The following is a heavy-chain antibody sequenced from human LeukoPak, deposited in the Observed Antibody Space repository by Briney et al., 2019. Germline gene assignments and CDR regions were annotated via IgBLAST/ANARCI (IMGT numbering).Heavy chain of an antibody. CDR3: AKAFRRGYYYYYMDV. CDR2: IWYGGSNK. V-gene: IGHV3-33*06. Sequence: GGTLRLSCAASGFTFSSYGMHWVRQAPGKGLEWVAVIWYGGSNKYYAAAEKGRFTISKDNSHSKLYLHTNSLSAEHTALYYFAKAFRRGYYYYYMDVWGKGTTVSVSS. J-gene: IGHJ6*03. D-gene: IGHD3-10*01. CDR1: GFTFSSYG.